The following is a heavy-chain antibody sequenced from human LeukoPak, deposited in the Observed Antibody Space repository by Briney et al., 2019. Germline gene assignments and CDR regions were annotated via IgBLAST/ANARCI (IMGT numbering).Heavy chain of an antibody. V-gene: IGHV3-23*01. D-gene: IGHD6-19*01. Sequence: GGSLRLSCAASGFTFSSYGMSWVRQAPGKGLEWVPAISGSGGSTYYADSVKGRFTISRDNSKNTLYLQMNSLRAEDTAVYYCAKDVGVATLRYYFDYWGQGTLVTVSS. J-gene: IGHJ4*02. CDR1: GFTFSSYG. CDR3: AKDVGVATLRYYFDY. CDR2: ISGSGGST.